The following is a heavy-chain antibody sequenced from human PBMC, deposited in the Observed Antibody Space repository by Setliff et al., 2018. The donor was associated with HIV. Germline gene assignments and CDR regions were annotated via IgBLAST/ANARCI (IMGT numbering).Heavy chain of an antibody. D-gene: IGHD2-2*01. V-gene: IGHV4-39*07. CDR2: VFYSGST. CDR1: GGSISSSSYY. Sequence: SETLSLTCTVSGGSISSSSYYWDWIRQPPGKGLEWIGSVFYSGSTYYKPSLKSRVTISVDTSNNQFSLKLSSVTAADTAVYYCARKGDCSSSGCPTPFDCWGQGTVVTVSS. CDR3: ARKGDCSSSGCPTPFDC. J-gene: IGHJ4*02.